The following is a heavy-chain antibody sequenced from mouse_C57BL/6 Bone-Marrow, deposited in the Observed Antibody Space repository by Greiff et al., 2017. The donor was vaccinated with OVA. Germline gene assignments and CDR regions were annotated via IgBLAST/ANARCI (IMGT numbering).Heavy chain of an antibody. Sequence: VQLQQSGAELVRPGASVKLSCTASGFNIKDDYMHWVKQRPEQGLEWIGWIDTENGDTEYASKFQGKATITADTSSNTAYLQLSSLTSEDTAVYYCTHYGSSYQYFDVWGTGTAVTV. J-gene: IGHJ1*03. D-gene: IGHD1-1*01. CDR1: GFNIKDDY. CDR3: THYGSSYQYFDV. CDR2: IDTENGDT. V-gene: IGHV14-4*01.